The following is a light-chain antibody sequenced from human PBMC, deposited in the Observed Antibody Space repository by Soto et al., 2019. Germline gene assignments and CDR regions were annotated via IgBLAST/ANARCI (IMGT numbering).Light chain of an antibody. CDR2: DVS. CDR3: SSYTSSSTPSYV. Sequence: VPPQPAAASGAPWTPVTLPWTGTRNEDGGYNYVSWYQQHPGKAPKLMIYDVSNRPSGVSNRFSGSKSGNTASLTISGLQAEDEADYYCSSYTSSSTPSYVFGTGTKVTVL. V-gene: IGLV2-14*01. CDR1: RNEDGGYNY. J-gene: IGLJ1*01.